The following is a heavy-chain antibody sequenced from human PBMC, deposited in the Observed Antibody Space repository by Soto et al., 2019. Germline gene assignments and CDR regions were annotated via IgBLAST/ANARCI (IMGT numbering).Heavy chain of an antibody. CDR2: MNPNSGNT. J-gene: IGHJ5*02. CDR1: GYTFTSYD. V-gene: IGHV1-8*01. Sequence: QVQLVQSGAEVKKPGASVKVSCKASGYTFTSYDINRVRQATGQGLEWMGWMNPNSGNTGYAQKFQGRVTMTRNTSISTAYLDLSSLRSEATSVYYCARERSAAGTGWFDPWGQGTLVTVSS. D-gene: IGHD6-13*01. CDR3: ARERSAAGTGWFDP.